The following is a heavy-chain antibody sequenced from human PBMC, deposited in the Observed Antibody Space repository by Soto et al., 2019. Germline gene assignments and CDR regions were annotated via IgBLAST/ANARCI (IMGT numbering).Heavy chain of an antibody. D-gene: IGHD3-10*01. J-gene: IGHJ4*02. V-gene: IGHV1-69*02. CDR3: ASSSGSGYRASDY. CDR2: VNPIVSMS. CDR1: GDTFNFYS. Sequence: QVQLVQSGAEVKRPGSSVKVSCKDSGDTFNFYSINWVRQAPGLGLEWMGRVNPIVSMSNYAQKFQGRVTMTADKSMSTAYMELSSLRSEDTAIYYCASSSGSGYRASDYWGQGALVTVSS.